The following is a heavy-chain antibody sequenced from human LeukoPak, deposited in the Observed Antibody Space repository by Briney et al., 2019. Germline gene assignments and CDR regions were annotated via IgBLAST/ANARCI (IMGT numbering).Heavy chain of an antibody. CDR3: AKDIQLST. CDR2: IWYDGTNR. V-gene: IGHV3-33*06. Sequence: GGSLRLSCAASGFTLSSYGIHWVRQAPGKGLEWVAVIWYDGTNRYYVDSVRGRFTISRDNSKNTLSLQMNSLRVEDTAIYYCAKDIQLSTWGLGTLVTVSS. J-gene: IGHJ3*01. CDR1: GFTLSSYG. D-gene: IGHD5-24*01.